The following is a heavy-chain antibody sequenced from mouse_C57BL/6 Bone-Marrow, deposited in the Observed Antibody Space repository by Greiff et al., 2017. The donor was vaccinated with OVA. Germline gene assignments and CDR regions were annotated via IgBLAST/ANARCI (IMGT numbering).Heavy chain of an antibody. CDR1: GYTFTSYW. D-gene: IGHD1-1*01. V-gene: IGHV1-74*01. J-gene: IGHJ4*01. CDR2: IHPSDSDT. CDR3: ARGINYYHSAMDY. Sequence: VQLQQSGAELVKPGASVKVSCKASGYTFTSYWMHWVKQRPGQGLEWIGRIHPSDSDTNYNQKFKGKATLTVDKSSSTAYMELRSLTSEDSAVYFCARGINYYHSAMDYWGQGTSVTVSS.